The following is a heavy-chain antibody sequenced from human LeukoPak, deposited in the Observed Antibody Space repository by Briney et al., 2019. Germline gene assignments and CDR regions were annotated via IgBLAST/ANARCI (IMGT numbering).Heavy chain of an antibody. J-gene: IGHJ1*01. CDR2: ISPSGGIT. CDR1: GFTFSSYA. V-gene: IGHV3-23*01. CDR3: AKDDDWGRYKH. D-gene: IGHD3-16*01. Sequence: GGSLRLSCAASGFTFSSYAMNWIRQAPGKGLEWVSGISPSGGITYYTDSVKGRFTISRDNSKNTQSLQMNSLRAEDTAVYYCAKDDDWGRYKHWGQGTLVTVSS.